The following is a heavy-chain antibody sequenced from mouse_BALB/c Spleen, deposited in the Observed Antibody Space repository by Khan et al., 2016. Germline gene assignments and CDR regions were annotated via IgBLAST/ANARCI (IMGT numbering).Heavy chain of an antibody. J-gene: IGHJ4*01. CDR3: ARSTMITSHYAMDY. V-gene: IGHV14-3*02. Sequence: VQLKQSGAEPVKPGASVKLSCTASGFNIKDTYMYWVKQRPEQGLEWIGRIDPASGNPKFDPKFQDKATITADISSNTAYLLLTSLTSEDTAVYCCARSTMITSHYAMDYWGQGTSVTVSS. D-gene: IGHD2-4*01. CDR2: IDPASGNP. CDR1: GFNIKDTY.